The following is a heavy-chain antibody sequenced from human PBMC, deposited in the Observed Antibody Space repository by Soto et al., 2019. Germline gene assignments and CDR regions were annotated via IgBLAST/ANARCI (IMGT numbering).Heavy chain of an antibody. CDR3: GRGRWGGLRGTTAHDY. CDR2: ISSSGSSI. J-gene: IGHJ4*02. CDR1: GFTFSSYS. Sequence: EVHLVESGGGLVQTGGSLRLSCAASGFTFSSYSMNWVRQAPGKGLEWISYISSSGSSIFYADSVKGRFTISRDNAKNSLWQKRNRLRDDATAVYYWGRGRWGGLRGTTAHDYCGQGALVTVSS. V-gene: IGHV3-48*02. D-gene: IGHD1-1*01.